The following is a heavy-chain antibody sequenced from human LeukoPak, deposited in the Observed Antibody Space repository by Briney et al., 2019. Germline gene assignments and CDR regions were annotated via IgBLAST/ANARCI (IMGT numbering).Heavy chain of an antibody. CDR3: ARALCIWGGDCHYFDY. CDR2: INWNGGST. V-gene: IGHV3-20*04. J-gene: IGHJ4*02. Sequence: RPGGSLRLSCAASGFTFDDYGMSWVRQAPGKGLEWVSGINWNGGSTGYADSVKGRFTISRDNAKNSLYLQMNSLRAEDTAVYYCARALCIWGGDCHYFDYWGQGTLVTVSS. D-gene: IGHD2-21*01. CDR1: GFTFDDYG.